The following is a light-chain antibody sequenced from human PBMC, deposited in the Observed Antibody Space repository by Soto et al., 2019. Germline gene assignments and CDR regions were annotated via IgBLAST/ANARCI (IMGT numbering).Light chain of an antibody. V-gene: IGKV1-9*01. Sequence: DIQLTQSPSFLSASVADRVTLTCRASQGIAYYLAWYQQKPGKAPNLLIYAASTLQSGVPSRFSGSGSGTEFPLTISSLQPEDFATYYCQQLHSFPRTFGQGTKVTIK. CDR3: QQLHSFPRT. J-gene: IGKJ1*01. CDR1: QGIAYY. CDR2: AAS.